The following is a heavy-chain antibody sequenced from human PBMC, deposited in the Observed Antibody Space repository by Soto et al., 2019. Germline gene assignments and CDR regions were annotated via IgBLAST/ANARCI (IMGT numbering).Heavy chain of an antibody. V-gene: IGHV4-59*01. Sequence: SETLSLTCTVSGVSISSYYWSWIRQTPGKGLEWIGYIYNSGSTNYNPSLKSRVTISVDTSKNQFSLKLTSVTAADTAVYYCARSRWFDPWGQGTLVTVSS. J-gene: IGHJ5*02. CDR3: ARSRWFDP. CDR1: GVSISSYY. CDR2: IYNSGST.